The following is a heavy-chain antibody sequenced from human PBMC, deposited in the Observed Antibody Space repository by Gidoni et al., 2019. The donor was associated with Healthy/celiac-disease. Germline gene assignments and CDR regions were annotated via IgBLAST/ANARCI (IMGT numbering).Heavy chain of an antibody. CDR1: GFTFSSYA. J-gene: IGHJ6*02. CDR3: ARGDCSSTSCYPRYYYYGMDV. V-gene: IGHV3-30-3*01. CDR2: ISYDGSNK. D-gene: IGHD2-2*01. Sequence: VQLVESGGGVVQPGRSLRLSCAASGFTFSSYAMHWVRQAPGKGLEWVAVISYDGSNKYYADSVKGRFTISRDNSKNTLYLQMNSLRAEDTAVYYCARGDCSSTSCYPRYYYYGMDVWGQGTTVTVSS.